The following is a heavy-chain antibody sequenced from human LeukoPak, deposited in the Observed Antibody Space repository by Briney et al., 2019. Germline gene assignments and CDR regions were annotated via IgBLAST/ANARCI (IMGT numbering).Heavy chain of an antibody. CDR3: ARSASPYSSEYYFDY. CDR2: IYYSGST. D-gene: IGHD6-19*01. V-gene: IGHV4-28*01. J-gene: IGHJ4*02. Sequence: SDTLSLTCAVSGYFISSSNWWGWIRQPPGKGLEWIGYIYYSGSTYYNPSLKSRVTMSVDTSKNQFSLKLSSVTAVDTAVYYCARSASPYSSEYYFDYWGQGTLVTVSS. CDR1: GYFISSSNW.